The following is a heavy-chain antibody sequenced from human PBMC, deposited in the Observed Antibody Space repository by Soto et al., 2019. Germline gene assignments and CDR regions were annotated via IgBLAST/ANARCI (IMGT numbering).Heavy chain of an antibody. CDR1: GFTFSSYW. J-gene: IGHJ4*02. CDR3: ARQYTYGRV. CDR2: MNHDGSEI. Sequence: EVQRVESGGGLVQPWGSLRLSCAASGFTFSSYWMSWVLQAPGKGLEWVANMNHDGSEIYYVDSVKGRFTISRDNAQNSVYLQMNSLRAEDTAIYYCARQYTYGRVWGQGTLVTVSS. D-gene: IGHD5-18*01. V-gene: IGHV3-7*01.